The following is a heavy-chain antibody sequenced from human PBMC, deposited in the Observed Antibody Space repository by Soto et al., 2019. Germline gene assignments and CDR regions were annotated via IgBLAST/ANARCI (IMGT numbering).Heavy chain of an antibody. CDR2: IKQDGSEK. CDR3: ARDIEADGTQIPWGY. J-gene: IGHJ4*02. Sequence: GGSLRLSCAASGFTFSSYWMSWVRQAPGKGLEWVANIKQDGSEKYYVDSVKGRFTISRGNAKNSLYLQMNSLRAEDTAVYYCARDIEADGTQIPWGYWGQGTLVTVSS. V-gene: IGHV3-7*03. CDR1: GFTFSSYW. D-gene: IGHD6-13*01.